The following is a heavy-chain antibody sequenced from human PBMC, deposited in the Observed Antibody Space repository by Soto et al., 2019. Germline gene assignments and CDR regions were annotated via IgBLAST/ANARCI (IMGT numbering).Heavy chain of an antibody. J-gene: IGHJ4*02. CDR1: GFTFSSYG. V-gene: IGHV3-30*18. CDR3: AKVRSGSGLGY. CDR2: ISYDGSNK. D-gene: IGHD3-3*01. Sequence: QVQLVESGGGVVQPGRSLRLSCAASGFTFSSYGMHWVRQAPGKGLEWVAVISYDGSNKYYADSVEGRFTISRDNSKNTLYLQMSSLRAEDTAVYYCAKVRSGSGLGYWGQGTLVTVSS.